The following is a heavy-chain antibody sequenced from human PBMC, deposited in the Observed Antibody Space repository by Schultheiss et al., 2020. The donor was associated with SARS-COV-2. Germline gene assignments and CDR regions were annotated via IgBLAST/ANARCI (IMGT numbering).Heavy chain of an antibody. CDR1: GGSISSYY. CDR3: ATGRGDYGGNEGWFDP. Sequence: SETLSLTCTVSGGSISSYYWSWIRQPPGKGLEWIGEINHSGSTNYNPSLKSRVTISVDTSKNQFSLKLSSVTAADTAVYYCATGRGDYGGNEGWFDPWGQGTLVTVSS. V-gene: IGHV4-34*01. D-gene: IGHD4-23*01. J-gene: IGHJ5*02. CDR2: INHSGST.